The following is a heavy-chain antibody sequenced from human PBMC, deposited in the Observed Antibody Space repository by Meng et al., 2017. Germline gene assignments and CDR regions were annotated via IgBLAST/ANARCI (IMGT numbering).Heavy chain of an antibody. CDR1: GFTFSSYW. V-gene: IGHV3-74*01. CDR3: ARDPLGIAVAATGAY. CDR2: INSDGSST. D-gene: IGHD6-19*01. Sequence: GRSLRLSCAASGFTFSSYWMHWVRQAPGKGLVWVSCINSDGSSTSHADSVKGRFTISRDSTKNSLYLQMNSLRVEDTAVYYCARDPLGIAVAATGAYWGQGTLVTVSS. J-gene: IGHJ4*02.